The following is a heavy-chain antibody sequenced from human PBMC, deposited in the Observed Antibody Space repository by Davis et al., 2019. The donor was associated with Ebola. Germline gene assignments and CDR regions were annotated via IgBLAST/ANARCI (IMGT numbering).Heavy chain of an antibody. V-gene: IGHV3-30*03. CDR3: ARPWGPYYYGMDV. D-gene: IGHD3-16*01. CDR1: GFTFSSYG. J-gene: IGHJ6*04. Sequence: PGGSLRLSCAASGFTFSSYGMHWVRQAPGKGLEWVAVISYDGSNKYYADSVKGRFTISRDNAKNSLYLQMNSLRAEDTAVYYCARPWGPYYYGMDVWGKGTTVTVSS. CDR2: ISYDGSNK.